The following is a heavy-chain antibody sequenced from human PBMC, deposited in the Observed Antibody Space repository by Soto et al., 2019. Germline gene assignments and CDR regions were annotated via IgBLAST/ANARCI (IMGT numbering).Heavy chain of an antibody. CDR3: XXXXXXXXXXSYKTDY. V-gene: IGHV3-21*01. Sequence: VQLEEAGGGLVKPGGSLRLSCAGSGFSFSNYSMNWVRQAPGKGLERVSSITRTSSFIYYADSVKGRVTISRDNAXXXXXXXXXXXXXXXXXXXXXXXXXXXXXXXSYKTDYWGQGTLVTVSS. CDR2: ITRTSSFI. D-gene: IGHD1-20*01. CDR1: GFSFSNYS. J-gene: IGHJ4*02.